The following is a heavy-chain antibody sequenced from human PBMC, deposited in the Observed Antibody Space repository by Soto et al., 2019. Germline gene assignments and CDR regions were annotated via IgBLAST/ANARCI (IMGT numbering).Heavy chain of an antibody. J-gene: IGHJ4*02. Sequence: QVQLQESGPGLVKPSQTLSLTCTVSGGSISSGGYYWSWIRQHPGKGLEWIGYIYYSGSTYYNPSLKSRVTTSVDTSKNQFSLKLSSVTAADTAVYYCARASMITFGGVIVWGPPGGKTRKYYFDYWGQGTLVTVSS. V-gene: IGHV4-31*03. CDR1: GGSISSGGYY. D-gene: IGHD3-16*02. CDR3: ARASMITFGGVIVWGPPGGKTRKYYFDY. CDR2: IYYSGST.